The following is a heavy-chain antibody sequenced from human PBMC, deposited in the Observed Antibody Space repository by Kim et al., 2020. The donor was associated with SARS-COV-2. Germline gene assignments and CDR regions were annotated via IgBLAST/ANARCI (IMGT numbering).Heavy chain of an antibody. Sequence: DAVKGRFTISRDNAKNSLNLQRKSLRAEDTAAYYCAKGIRDDASGSYFDYWGQGTLVSVSS. J-gene: IGHJ4*02. D-gene: IGHD3-22*01. V-gene: IGHV3-48*03. CDR3: AKGIRDDASGSYFDY.